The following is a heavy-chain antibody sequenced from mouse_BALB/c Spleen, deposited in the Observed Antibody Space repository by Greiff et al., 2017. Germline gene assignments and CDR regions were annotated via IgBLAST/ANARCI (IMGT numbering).Heavy chain of an antibody. CDR3: ARQDSSGYVDY. V-gene: IGHV5-12-2*01. Sequence: EVKLMESGGDLVKPGGSLKLSCAASGFTFSSYGMSWVRQTPDKRLEWVAYISNGGGSTYYPDTVKGRFTISRDNAKNTLYLQMSSLKSEDTAMYYCARQDSSGYVDYWGQGTTLTVSS. J-gene: IGHJ2*01. CDR2: ISNGGGST. CDR1: GFTFSSYG. D-gene: IGHD3-2*01.